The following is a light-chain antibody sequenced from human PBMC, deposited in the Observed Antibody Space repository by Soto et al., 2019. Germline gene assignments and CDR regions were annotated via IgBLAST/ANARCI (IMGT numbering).Light chain of an antibody. CDR1: QSVSYY. J-gene: IGKJ4*01. CDR3: QQRSNWPALT. CDR2: DAS. Sequence: EVVLTQFPANLSLSPGESATLSCRASQSVSYYLAWYQQKPGQAPRLLIYDASNRAPGIPARFSGSGSGTDFTLTISSLEPEDFAIYYCQQRSNWPALTFGGGTKVDIK. V-gene: IGKV3-11*01.